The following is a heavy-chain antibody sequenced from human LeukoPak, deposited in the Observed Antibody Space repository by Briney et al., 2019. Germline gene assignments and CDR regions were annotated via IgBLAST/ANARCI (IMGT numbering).Heavy chain of an antibody. CDR2: ISGSGGRT. CDR1: GFTFSTYG. Sequence: GGTLRLSCAASGFTFSTYGMSWVRQAPGKGLEWVSSISGSGGRTHYADSVKGRFTISRDNSKNTLYLQMNSLRAEDTAVYYCAKGRSLGITMIVVVFSPPDYWGQGTLVTVSS. J-gene: IGHJ4*02. V-gene: IGHV3-23*01. CDR3: AKGRSLGITMIVVVFSPPDY. D-gene: IGHD3-22*01.